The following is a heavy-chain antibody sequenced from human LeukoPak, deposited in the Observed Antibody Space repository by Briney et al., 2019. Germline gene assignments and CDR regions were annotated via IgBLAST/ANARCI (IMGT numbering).Heavy chain of an antibody. CDR1: GGSISSSSYY. CDR2: IYYSGST. V-gene: IGHV4-39*01. Sequence: PSETLSLTCTVSGGSISSSSYYWGWIRQPPGQGLEWIGSIYYSGSTYYNPSLKSRVTISVDTSKNQFSLKLSSVTAAGTAVYYCARPNSSGYYPTLWGQGTLVTVSS. CDR3: ARPNSSGYYPTL. D-gene: IGHD3-22*01. J-gene: IGHJ4*02.